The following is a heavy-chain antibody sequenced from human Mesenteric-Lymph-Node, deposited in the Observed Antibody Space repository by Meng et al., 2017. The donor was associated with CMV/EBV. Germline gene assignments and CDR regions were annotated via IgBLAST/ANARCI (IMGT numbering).Heavy chain of an antibody. J-gene: IGHJ6*02. CDR1: GGSFSGYD. CDR2: INHSGST. V-gene: IGHV4-34*01. CDR3: ARDEYQLPAGV. D-gene: IGHD2-2*01. Sequence: SQTLSLTCAVYGGSFSGYDWSWIRQPPGKGLEWIGEINHSGSTNYNPSLKSRVTISVDTSKNQFSLKLSSVTAAATAVYYCARDEYQLPAGVWGQGTTVTVSS.